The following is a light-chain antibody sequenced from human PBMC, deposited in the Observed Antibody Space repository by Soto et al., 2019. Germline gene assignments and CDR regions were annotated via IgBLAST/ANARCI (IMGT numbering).Light chain of an antibody. J-gene: IGLJ2*01. CDR2: EVN. CDR3: SSYAGSNNLI. Sequence: QSALTQPPSASGSPGQSVTISCTGTSSDLGDYDYVSWYQQHPGRAPKLLIYEVNEWPSGVPDRFSGSKSGNTASLTVTGLQAEDEADYYCSSYAGSNNLIFGGGTQLTVL. CDR1: SSDLGDYDY. V-gene: IGLV2-8*01.